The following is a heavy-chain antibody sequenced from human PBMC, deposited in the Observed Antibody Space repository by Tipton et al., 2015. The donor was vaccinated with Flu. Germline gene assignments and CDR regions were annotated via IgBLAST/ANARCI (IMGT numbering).Heavy chain of an antibody. CDR1: GFTFSSYA. CDR3: VKRAQYSISPAEYCQH. CDR2: ISSNGGST. D-gene: IGHD6-6*01. Sequence: SLRLSCSASGFTFSSYAMHWVRQAPGKGLEYVSAISSNGGSTYYADSVKGRFTISRDNSKNTLYLQMSSLRAEDTAVYYCVKRAQYSISPAEYCQHGGQGTLVTVTS. J-gene: IGHJ1*01. V-gene: IGHV3-64D*06.